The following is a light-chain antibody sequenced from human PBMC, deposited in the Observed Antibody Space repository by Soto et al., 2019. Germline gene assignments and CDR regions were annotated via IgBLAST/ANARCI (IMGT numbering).Light chain of an antibody. V-gene: IGKV3-15*01. Sequence: EIVMTQSPVTLSVSPWERATLSCRASQSVRSNLAWYQQKPGQAPRLLIYGASTRATGIPARFSGSGSGRDFTLTISRLEPEDFAVYFCQQYDNLPPLFTFGPGTKVDIK. CDR2: GAS. J-gene: IGKJ3*01. CDR1: QSVRSN. CDR3: QQYDNLPPLFT.